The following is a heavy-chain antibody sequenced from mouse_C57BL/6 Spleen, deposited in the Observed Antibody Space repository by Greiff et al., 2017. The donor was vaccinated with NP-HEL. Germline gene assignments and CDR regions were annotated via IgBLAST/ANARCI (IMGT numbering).Heavy chain of an antibody. J-gene: IGHJ4*01. V-gene: IGHV1-39*01. D-gene: IGHD2-4*01. Sequence: EVQLQQSGPALVKPGASVKISCKASGYSFTDYNMNWVKQSNGKSLEWIGVINPNYGTTSYNQKFKGKATLTVDQSSSTAYMQLNSLTSEDSAIYYCARTRVIYYDYDDAMDYWGQGTSVTVSS. CDR2: INPNYGTT. CDR3: ARTRVIYYDYDDAMDY. CDR1: GYSFTDYN.